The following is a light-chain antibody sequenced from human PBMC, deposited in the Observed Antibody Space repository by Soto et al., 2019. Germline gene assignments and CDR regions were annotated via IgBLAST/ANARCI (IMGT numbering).Light chain of an antibody. CDR1: QDIGNF. J-gene: IGKJ4*01. V-gene: IGKV1-27*01. CDR2: AAS. CDR3: QKCKVAPFT. Sequence: DIQMTQSPSSLSAFVGDRVTITCRASQDIGNFLAWYQQKPGKVPKLLIYAASTLPSGVPSRFSGSGSGTDFTLTISSLQPEDVATYYCQKCKVAPFTFGGGTKVEIK.